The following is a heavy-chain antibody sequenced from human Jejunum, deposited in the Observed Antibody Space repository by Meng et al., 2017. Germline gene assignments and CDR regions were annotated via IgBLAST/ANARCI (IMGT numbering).Heavy chain of an antibody. Sequence: GESLKISCGASGFTFSDSWMNWVRQAPGKGLEWVANINTDGSGKYYVDSVKGRFTISRDNAKNSLSLQMNSLRAEDTAVYYCTRVSLSSLSDHWGQGSLVTAPQ. CDR1: GFTFSDSW. V-gene: IGHV3-7*01. CDR2: INTDGSGK. D-gene: IGHD6-13*01. CDR3: TRVSLSSLSDH. J-gene: IGHJ4*02.